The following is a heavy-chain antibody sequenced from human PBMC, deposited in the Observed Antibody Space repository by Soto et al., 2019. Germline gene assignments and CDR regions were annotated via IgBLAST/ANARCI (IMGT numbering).Heavy chain of an antibody. CDR3: ASIYRRDSSRWFDP. V-gene: IGHV4-30-4*01. CDR1: GGSISSSDDYY. J-gene: IGHJ5*02. D-gene: IGHD6-13*01. CDR2: IYYSGST. Sequence: SETLSLTCTVSGGSISSSDDYYWSWIRQPPGKGLEWIGYIYYSGSTYYNPSLKSRVTISIDTSKNQFSLRLSSVAAADTAVYYCASIYRRDSSRWFDPWGQGTLVTVS.